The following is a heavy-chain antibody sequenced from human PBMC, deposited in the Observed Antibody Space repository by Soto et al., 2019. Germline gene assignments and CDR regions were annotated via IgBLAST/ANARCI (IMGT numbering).Heavy chain of an antibody. CDR3: ARDLDESDFWSGYYS. Sequence: ASVKVSCKASGYTFTSYGISWVRQAPGQGLEWMGWISAYNGNTNYAQKLQGRVTMTTDTSTSTAYMELRSLRSDDTAVYYCARDLDESDFWSGYYSWGQGTLVPVSS. CDR2: ISAYNGNT. D-gene: IGHD3-3*01. CDR1: GYTFTSYG. V-gene: IGHV1-18*04. J-gene: IGHJ5*02.